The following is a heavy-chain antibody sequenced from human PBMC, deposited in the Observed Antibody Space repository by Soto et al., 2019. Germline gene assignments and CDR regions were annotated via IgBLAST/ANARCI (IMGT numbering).Heavy chain of an antibody. Sequence: SETLSLTCTVSGGSISSGDYYWSWLRQPPGKGLEWIGYIYYSGSTYYNPSLKSRVTISVDTSKNQFSLKLSSVTAADTAVYYCAREGRDIVLVPAAPHDPFDIWGQGTMVT. D-gene: IGHD2-2*01. CDR1: GGSISSGDYY. CDR2: IYYSGST. CDR3: AREGRDIVLVPAAPHDPFDI. V-gene: IGHV4-30-4*01. J-gene: IGHJ3*02.